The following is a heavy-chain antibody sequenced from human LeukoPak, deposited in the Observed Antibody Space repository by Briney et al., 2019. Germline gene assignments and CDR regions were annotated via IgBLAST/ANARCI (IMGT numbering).Heavy chain of an antibody. CDR3: AREKQVSPYYFDY. J-gene: IGHJ4*02. CDR1: GGTFSSYA. CDR2: IIPIFGTA. D-gene: IGHD6-13*01. V-gene: IGHV1-69*05. Sequence: GSSVKVSCKASGGTFSSYAISWVRQAPGQGLEWMGRIIPIFGTANYAQKFQGRVTITTDESTSAAYMEPSSLRSEDTAVYYCAREKQVSPYYFDYWGQGTLVTVSS.